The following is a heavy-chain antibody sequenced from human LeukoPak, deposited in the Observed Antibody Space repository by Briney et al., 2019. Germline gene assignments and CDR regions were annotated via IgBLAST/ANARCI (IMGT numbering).Heavy chain of an antibody. Sequence: PGGSLRLSCAASGFTFSSYAMHWVRQAPGKGLEWVAVISYDGSNKYYADSVKGRFTISRDNSKNTLYLLMNSLRAEDTAVYYCASENDAFDIWGPGTVVTVSS. V-gene: IGHV3-30*04. CDR1: GFTFSSYA. CDR2: ISYDGSNK. CDR3: ASENDAFDI. J-gene: IGHJ3*02.